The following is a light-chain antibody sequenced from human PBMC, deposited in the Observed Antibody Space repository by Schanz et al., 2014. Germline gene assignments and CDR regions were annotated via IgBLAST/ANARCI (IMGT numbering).Light chain of an antibody. CDR2: DVT. V-gene: IGLV2-8*01. CDR3: SSNGGVNIYV. CDR1: SSDIGRYNY. J-gene: IGLJ1*01. Sequence: QSALTQPPSASGSHGQSVTISCTGTSSDIGRYNYVSWYQHHPGKAPKLLIYDVTKRPSGVPDRFSGSKSGNTASLTVSGLQAEDEADYYCSSNGGVNIYVFGTGTKLTVL.